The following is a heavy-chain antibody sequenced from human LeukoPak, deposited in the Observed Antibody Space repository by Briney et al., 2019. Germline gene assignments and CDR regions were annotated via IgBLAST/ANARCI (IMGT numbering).Heavy chain of an antibody. D-gene: IGHD2-2*01. V-gene: IGHV4-61*02. CDR2: ISTSGTT. Sequence: SETLSLTCTASGASINGGSYYWSWVRQPAGKGLEWIGRISTSGTTDYNPSLKSRVTISVDTSKNQFFLKVSSVTAADTAVYSCARDGCSSASCYGEYYFDYWGQGTLVTVSS. CDR1: GASINGGSYY. J-gene: IGHJ4*02. CDR3: ARDGCSSASCYGEYYFDY.